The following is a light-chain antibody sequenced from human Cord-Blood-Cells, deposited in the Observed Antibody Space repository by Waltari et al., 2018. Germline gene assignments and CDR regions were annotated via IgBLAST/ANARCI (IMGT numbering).Light chain of an antibody. CDR1: SSDVGAYNN. CDR2: DVS. CDR3: SSYTSSSNWV. J-gene: IGLJ3*02. Sequence: QSALTQPASVSGSPGQSITLSCTGTSSDVGAYNNVSWYQQHPGKAPKLMIYDVSNRPSGVSNRFSGSKSGNTASLTISGLQAEDEADYYCSSYTSSSNWVFGGGTKLTVL. V-gene: IGLV2-14*03.